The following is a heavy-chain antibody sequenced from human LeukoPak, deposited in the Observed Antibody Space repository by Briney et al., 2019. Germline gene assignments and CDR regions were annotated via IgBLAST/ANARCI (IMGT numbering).Heavy chain of an antibody. J-gene: IGHJ4*02. V-gene: IGHV3-7*03. CDR1: GFTFSSYE. CDR2: IKQDGSEK. Sequence: GGSLRLSCAASGFTFSSYEMNWVRQAPGKGLEWVANIKQDGSEKYYVDSVKGRFTISRDNAKNSLYLQMNSLRAEDTAVYYCARGDLGRDWGQGTLVTVSS. D-gene: IGHD3-16*01. CDR3: ARGDLGRD.